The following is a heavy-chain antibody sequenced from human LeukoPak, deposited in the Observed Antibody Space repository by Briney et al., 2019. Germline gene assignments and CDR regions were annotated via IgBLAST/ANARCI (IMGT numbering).Heavy chain of an antibody. CDR3: ARFETGGYANPFGY. CDR1: GFTFSHYS. Sequence: GGSLRLSCAASGFTFSHYSMNWVRQAPGKGLEWVSSISSDSSYIYYADSEKGRFTISRDNAKNSLYLQMNSLRAEDTAVYYCARFETGGYANPFGYWGQGSLVTVSS. V-gene: IGHV3-21*01. J-gene: IGHJ4*02. D-gene: IGHD7-27*01. CDR2: ISSDSSYI.